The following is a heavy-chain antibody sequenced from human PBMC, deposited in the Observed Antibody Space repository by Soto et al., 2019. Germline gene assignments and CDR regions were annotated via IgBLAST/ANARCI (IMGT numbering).Heavy chain of an antibody. V-gene: IGHV3-21*01. Sequence: EVRLVESGGGLVKPGGSLRLSCAASGFTFSPYTMNWVRQAPGKGLEWVSSISSTSTYIYYEDSVKGRFSISRDNAQNSGSMHMRSLRAEGRAMYYCASEPAGTNDVDYGGQGTLVTVSS. CDR1: GFTFSPYT. D-gene: IGHD6-13*01. J-gene: IGHJ4*02. CDR2: ISSTSTYI. CDR3: ASEPAGTNDVDY.